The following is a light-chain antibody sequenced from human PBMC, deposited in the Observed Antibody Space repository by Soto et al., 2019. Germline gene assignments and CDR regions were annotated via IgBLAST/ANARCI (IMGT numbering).Light chain of an antibody. CDR1: ALPKQF. Sequence: SYGLTQPPSVSVPAGQTARITCSGDALPKQFACWYQKKPGQAPVMVIYNDSERPSGIPERFSGSSSGTTVTLIISGVQAEDEADYYCQSADRSDTYWVFGGGTQRTVL. CDR3: QSADRSDTYWV. J-gene: IGLJ3*02. V-gene: IGLV3-25*02. CDR2: NDS.